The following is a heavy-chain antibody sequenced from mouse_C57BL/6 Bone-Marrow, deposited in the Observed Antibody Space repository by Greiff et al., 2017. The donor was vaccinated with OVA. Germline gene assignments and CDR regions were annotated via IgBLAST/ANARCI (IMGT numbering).Heavy chain of an antibody. CDR2: IYPGNSDT. J-gene: IGHJ2*01. V-gene: IGHV1-5*01. Sequence: EVQLVESGPVLARPGASVKMSCKTSGYTFTSYWMHWVKQRPGQGLEWIGAIYPGNSDTSYNQKFKGKAKLTAVTSASTAYMELSSLTNEDSVVYYCTREDDGYLYFDYWGQGTTLTVSS. CDR1: GYTFTSYW. D-gene: IGHD2-3*01. CDR3: TREDDGYLYFDY.